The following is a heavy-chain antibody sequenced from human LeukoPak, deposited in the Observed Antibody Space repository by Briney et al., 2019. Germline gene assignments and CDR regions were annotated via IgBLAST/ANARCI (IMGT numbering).Heavy chain of an antibody. D-gene: IGHD2-8*02. Sequence: SETLSLTCTVSGGSISSSSYYWGWIRQPPGKGLEWIGSIYYSGSTYYNPSLKSRVTISVDTSKNQFSLKLSSVTAADTAVYYCARVNWWSSDSLGDHDAFDIWGQGTMVTVSS. V-gene: IGHV4-39*07. CDR1: GGSISSSSYY. J-gene: IGHJ3*02. CDR2: IYYSGST. CDR3: ARVNWWSSDSLGDHDAFDI.